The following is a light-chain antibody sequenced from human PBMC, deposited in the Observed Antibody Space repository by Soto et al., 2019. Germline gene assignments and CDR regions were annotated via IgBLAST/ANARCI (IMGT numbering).Light chain of an antibody. CDR3: QQYDNLPLT. V-gene: IGKV1-33*01. CDR1: QDISNY. J-gene: IGKJ4*01. CDR2: DAS. Sequence: DIQMTQSPSSLSASVGDRVTITCQASQDISNYLNWYQQKPGKAPKLLIYDASNLETEVPSRFSGSGAGTDFTFTISSLQPEESATYYCQQYDNLPLTVGGGTKVEIK.